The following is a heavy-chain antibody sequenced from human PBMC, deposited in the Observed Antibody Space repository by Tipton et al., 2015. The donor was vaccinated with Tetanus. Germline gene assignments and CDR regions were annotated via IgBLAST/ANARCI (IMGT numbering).Heavy chain of an antibody. CDR1: DGSFNAYY. V-gene: IGHV4-34*01. J-gene: IGHJ5*02. Sequence: TLSLTCGVSDGSFNAYYWSWIRQTPGKGLEWIGEVNQSGSTKYNPSFNSRAAISVDTSKSQFSLRVRSVTAADTAVYYCAFLPKHWLVPSFDPWGQGILVTVSS. CDR3: AFLPKHWLVPSFDP. D-gene: IGHD6-19*01. CDR2: VNQSGST.